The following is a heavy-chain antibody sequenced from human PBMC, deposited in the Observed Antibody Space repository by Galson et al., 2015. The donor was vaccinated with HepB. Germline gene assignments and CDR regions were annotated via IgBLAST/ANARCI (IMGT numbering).Heavy chain of an antibody. D-gene: IGHD3-22*01. CDR2: ISAYNGNT. CDR1: GYTFTSYG. J-gene: IGHJ5*02. V-gene: IGHV1-18*04. CDR3: ARVGDYYDSSGYQWEYNWFDP. Sequence: SVKVSCKASGYTFTSYGISWVRQAPGQGLEWMGWISAYNGNTNYAQKLQGRVTMTTDTSTSTAYMELRSLRSDDTAVYYCARVGDYYDSSGYQWEYNWFDPWGQGTLVTVSS.